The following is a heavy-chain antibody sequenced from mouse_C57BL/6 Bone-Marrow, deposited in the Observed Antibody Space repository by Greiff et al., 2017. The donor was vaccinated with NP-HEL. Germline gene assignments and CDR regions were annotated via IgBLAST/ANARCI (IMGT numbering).Heavy chain of an antibody. CDR3: ARERVYYYGSSSYWYFDV. Sequence: DVQLVESGPALVKPSQTVSLTCTVTGYSITNGNHWWNWIRQVSGSKLEWIGYISSSGSTDSNPSLKSRISITRDTSKNQLFLQLNSVTTEDIATYYCARERVYYYGSSSYWYFDVWGTGTTVTVSS. V-gene: IGHV3-4*01. D-gene: IGHD1-1*01. J-gene: IGHJ1*03. CDR1: GYSITNGNHW. CDR2: ISSSGST.